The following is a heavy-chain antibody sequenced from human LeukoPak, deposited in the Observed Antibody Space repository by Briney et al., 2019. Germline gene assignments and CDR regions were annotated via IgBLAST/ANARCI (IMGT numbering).Heavy chain of an antibody. Sequence: GSLRLSCAASGFPFSDYYMSWIRPAPGKGLEWVSYITGSGSTIYYADSVKGRFTVSRDNAKNSLYLQMNSLRAEDTAVYYCARDRAATTVTRKDAFDIWGQGIMVTVSS. D-gene: IGHD4-17*01. CDR3: ARDRAATTVTRKDAFDI. CDR1: GFPFSDYY. J-gene: IGHJ3*02. V-gene: IGHV3-11*01. CDR2: ITGSGSTI.